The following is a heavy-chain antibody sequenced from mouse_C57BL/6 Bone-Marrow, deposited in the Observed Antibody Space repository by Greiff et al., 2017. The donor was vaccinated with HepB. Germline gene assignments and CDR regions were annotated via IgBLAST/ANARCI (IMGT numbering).Heavy chain of an antibody. CDR1: GFTFSSYA. J-gene: IGHJ3*01. CDR3: ARIYYGDYEGAY. CDR2: ISDGGSYT. Sequence: EVQLVESGGGLVKPGGSLKLSCAASGFTFSSYAMSWVRQTPEKRLEWVATISDGGSYTYYPDNVKGRFTISRDNAKNNLYLQMSQLKSEDTAMYYCARIYYGDYEGAYWGQGTLVTVSA. V-gene: IGHV5-4*01. D-gene: IGHD2-13*01.